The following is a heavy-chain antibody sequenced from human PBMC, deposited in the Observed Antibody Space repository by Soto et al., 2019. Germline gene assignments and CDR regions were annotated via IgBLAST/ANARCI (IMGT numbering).Heavy chain of an antibody. CDR1: GYTFTSYG. CDR2: ISAYNGNT. D-gene: IGHD3-22*01. V-gene: IGHV1-18*01. Sequence: QVQLVQSGAEVKKPGASVKVSCKASGYTFTSYGISWVRQAPGQGLEWMGWISAYNGNTNYAQKLQGRVTMTTDTSTRTGDMELRSLRSDDTAVYYCARVGYYDSSGYLFDYWGQGTLVTVSS. J-gene: IGHJ4*02. CDR3: ARVGYYDSSGYLFDY.